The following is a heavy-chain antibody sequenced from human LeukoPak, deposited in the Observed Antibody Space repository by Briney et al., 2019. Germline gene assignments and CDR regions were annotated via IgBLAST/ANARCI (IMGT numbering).Heavy chain of an antibody. CDR3: AKEIVAAYYDSSGPRLGMDV. Sequence: GGSLRLSCAASGFTFSSYGMHWVRQAPGKGLEWVAVISYDGSNKYYADSVKGRFTISRDNSKNTLYLQMNSLRAEDTAVYYCAKEIVAAYYDSSGPRLGMDVWGQGTTVTVSS. D-gene: IGHD3-22*01. J-gene: IGHJ6*02. CDR2: ISYDGSNK. V-gene: IGHV3-30*18. CDR1: GFTFSSYG.